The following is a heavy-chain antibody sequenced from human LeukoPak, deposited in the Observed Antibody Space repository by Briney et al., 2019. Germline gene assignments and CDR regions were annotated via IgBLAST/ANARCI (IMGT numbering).Heavy chain of an antibody. V-gene: IGHV3-23*01. Sequence: GGSLRLFCAASGFTFSSYAMTWVRQIPGKGLEWVSTISESGGGSYSGGGTYYGDSVKGRFIISKDGSTKTLFLQMDRLRADDTGIYYCAKGKVNHLGALDYWGQGALVTVSS. J-gene: IGHJ4*02. CDR1: GFTFSSYA. D-gene: IGHD1-26*01. CDR2: ISESGGGSYSGGGT. CDR3: AKGKVNHLGALDY.